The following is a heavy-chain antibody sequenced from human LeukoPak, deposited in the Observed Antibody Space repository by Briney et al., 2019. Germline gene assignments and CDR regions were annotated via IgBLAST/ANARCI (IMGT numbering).Heavy chain of an antibody. D-gene: IGHD2/OR15-2a*01. CDR3: ANGEYFLPHDY. V-gene: IGHV3-30*18. CDR2: LAYDESNQ. J-gene: IGHJ4*02. CDR1: GFIFSDYG. Sequence: GGSLRLSCAASGFIFSDYGMHWVRQAPGKGLEWVAVLAYDESNQYYADSVKGRFTISRDNSKNTLYLQMNSLRAEDTAVYYCANGEYFLPHDYWGQGTLVTVSS.